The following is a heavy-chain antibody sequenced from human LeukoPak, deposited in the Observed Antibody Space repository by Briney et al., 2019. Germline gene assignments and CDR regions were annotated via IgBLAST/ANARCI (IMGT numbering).Heavy chain of an antibody. CDR2: ISYDGSNK. CDR3: AKDRGSSSWYQAFDY. D-gene: IGHD6-13*01. Sequence: GGSLRLSCAASGFTFSSYWMSRVRQAPGKGLEWVAVISYDGSNKYYADSVKGRFTISRDNSKNTLYLQMNSLRAEDTAVYYCAKDRGSSSWYQAFDYWGQGTLVTVSS. J-gene: IGHJ4*02. CDR1: GFTFSSYW. V-gene: IGHV3-30*18.